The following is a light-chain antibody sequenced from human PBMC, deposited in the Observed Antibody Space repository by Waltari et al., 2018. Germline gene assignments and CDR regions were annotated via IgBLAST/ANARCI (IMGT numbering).Light chain of an antibody. CDR1: QSVSSDY. Sequence: DILLTQSPATLSLPPGERATLSCRASQSVSSDYLAWYLHIVGQAPRLLIYGASNRATGIPDRFSGSGSGTDFTLTISRLEPEDFAVYYCQQYGSSPWTFGQGTKVEIK. V-gene: IGKV3-20*01. CDR2: GAS. J-gene: IGKJ1*01. CDR3: QQYGSSPWT.